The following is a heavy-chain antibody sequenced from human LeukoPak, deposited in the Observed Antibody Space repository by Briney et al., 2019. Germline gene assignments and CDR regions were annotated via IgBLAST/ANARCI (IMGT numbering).Heavy chain of an antibody. D-gene: IGHD2-2*01. Sequence: GGSLRLSCAASGFTFSSYAMSWVRQAPGKGLEWVSATSGSGGSTYYADSVKGRFTISRDNSKNTLYLQMNSLRAEDTAVYYCAKDSHCSSTSCQFDYWGQGTLVTVSS. CDR3: AKDSHCSSTSCQFDY. J-gene: IGHJ4*02. CDR1: GFTFSSYA. CDR2: TSGSGGST. V-gene: IGHV3-23*01.